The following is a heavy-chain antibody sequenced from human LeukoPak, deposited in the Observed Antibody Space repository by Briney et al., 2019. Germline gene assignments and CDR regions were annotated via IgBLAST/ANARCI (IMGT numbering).Heavy chain of an antibody. Sequence: HPGGTLRLSCAASGFTFSAYGMSWVRQAPGRGLEWVSGISGSGFNTYYTDSVKGRFTISRDNFKNTLYLQMDSLKAEDTAVYYCVSQDFDWLPHFDYWGQGTQVTVSS. CDR1: GFTFSAYG. J-gene: IGHJ4*02. CDR3: VSQDFDWLPHFDY. D-gene: IGHD3-9*01. V-gene: IGHV3-23*01. CDR2: ISGSGFNT.